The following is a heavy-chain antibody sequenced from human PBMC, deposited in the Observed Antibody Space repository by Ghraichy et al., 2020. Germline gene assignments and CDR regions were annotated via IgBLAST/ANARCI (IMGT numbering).Heavy chain of an antibody. CDR2: VIPVFGTA. CDR3: AKTDCGGGTCYSGFYYYYMDV. V-gene: IGHV1-69*13. D-gene: IGHD2-15*01. Sequence: SVKVSCKASGGIFSDYAISWVRQAPGQRLEWIGGVIPVFGTANYAQEFQGRVTITADESTSTAYIELTSLRSEDTAVYYCAKTDCGGGTCYSGFYYYYMDVWGKGTTVTVSS. CDR1: GGIFSDYA. J-gene: IGHJ6*03.